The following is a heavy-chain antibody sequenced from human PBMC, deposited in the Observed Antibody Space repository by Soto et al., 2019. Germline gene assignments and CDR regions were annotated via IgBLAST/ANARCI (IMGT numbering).Heavy chain of an antibody. Sequence: SLRLSCAASGFTFSDYYMSWIRQAPGKGLEWVSYISSSGSTIYYADSVKGRFTISRDNAKNSLYLQMNSLRSEDTAVYYCAREDIVVVVAATHYYMDVWGKGTTVTVSS. D-gene: IGHD2-15*01. V-gene: IGHV3-11*01. CDR1: GFTFSDYY. J-gene: IGHJ6*03. CDR2: ISSSGSTI. CDR3: AREDIVVVVAATHYYMDV.